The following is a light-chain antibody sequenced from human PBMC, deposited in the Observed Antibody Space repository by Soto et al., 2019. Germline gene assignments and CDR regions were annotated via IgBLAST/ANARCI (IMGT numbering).Light chain of an antibody. V-gene: IGLV4-60*03. CDR2: LESSGSQ. J-gene: IGLJ3*02. Sequence: QPVLTQSSSASASLGSSVNLTCTLSSGHRSYIIAWHQQQPGKAPRFLMRLESSGSQNKGSGVPDRFSGSSSGAARYLTISNLQSVDEADYYCETWNSNTRVFGGGTKLTVL. CDR3: ETWNSNTRV. CDR1: SGHRSYI.